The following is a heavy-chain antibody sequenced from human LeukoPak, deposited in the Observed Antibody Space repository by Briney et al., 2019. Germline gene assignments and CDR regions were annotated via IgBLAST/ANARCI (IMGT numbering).Heavy chain of an antibody. D-gene: IGHD1-14*01. V-gene: IGHV3-74*01. CDR2: IDFDGTDT. CDR1: GFSSSNYW. J-gene: IGHJ4*02. CDR3: ARDGDSTVDFDY. Sequence: GGSLRLSCAASGFSSSNYWMHWVRQAPGKGLVWVSRIDFDGTDTVYADSVKGRFTISRDNAKNTLYLQMNSLKAEDTAVYYCARDGDSTVDFDYWGQGTLVTVSS.